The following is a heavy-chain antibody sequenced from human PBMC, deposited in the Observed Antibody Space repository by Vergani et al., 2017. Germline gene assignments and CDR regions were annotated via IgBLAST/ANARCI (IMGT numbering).Heavy chain of an antibody. Sequence: QVQLVESEGGVVQPGRSLTLSCVASGFTFSSHGMNWVRQAPGKGLEWVAVIWYDGSNKYYGDSVKGRFTISRDNSKNTLYLQMNSLRVEDTAVYYCARWGNEKRLDSWGQGTLVTVSS. CDR2: IWYDGSNK. D-gene: IGHD1-1*01. CDR1: GFTFSSHG. J-gene: IGHJ5*01. V-gene: IGHV3-33*01. CDR3: ARWGNEKRLDS.